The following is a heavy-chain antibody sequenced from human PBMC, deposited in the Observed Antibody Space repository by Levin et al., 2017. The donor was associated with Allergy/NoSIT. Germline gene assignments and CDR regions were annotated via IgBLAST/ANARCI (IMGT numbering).Heavy chain of an antibody. Sequence: GESLKISCAASGFTFSSYAMSWVRQAPGKGLEWVSAISGSGGSTYYADSVKGRFTISRDNSKNTLYLQMNSLRAEDTAVYYCAKDVGKYDFWSGYPFDYWGQGTLVTVSS. CDR3: AKDVGKYDFWSGYPFDY. CDR1: GFTFSSYA. CDR2: ISGSGGST. V-gene: IGHV3-23*01. D-gene: IGHD3-3*01. J-gene: IGHJ4*02.